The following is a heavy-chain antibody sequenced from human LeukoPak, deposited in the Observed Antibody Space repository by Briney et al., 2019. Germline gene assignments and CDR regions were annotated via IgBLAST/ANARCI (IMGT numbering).Heavy chain of an antibody. D-gene: IGHD3-3*01. CDR3: ARDNVLRFLEWPRGWFVP. J-gene: IGHJ5*02. CDR1: GGSFSGYY. V-gene: IGHV4-34*01. Sequence: SETLSLTCAVYGGSFSGYYWSWIRQPPGKGLEWIGEINHSGSTNYNPSLKSRVTISVDTSKNQFYLKLSSVTAEDTAVYYCARDNVLRFLEWPRGWFVPWGQGTLVTVSS. CDR2: INHSGST.